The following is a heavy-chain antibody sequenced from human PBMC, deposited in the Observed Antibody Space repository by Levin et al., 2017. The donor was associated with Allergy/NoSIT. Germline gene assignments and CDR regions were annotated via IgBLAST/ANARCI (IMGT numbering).Heavy chain of an antibody. V-gene: IGHV4-39*01. CDR2: IYYSGST. CDR1: GGSISSSSYY. D-gene: IGHD5-18*01. CDR3: ASLEVDTAMAYPDY. Sequence: SETLSLTCTVSGGSISSSSYYWGWIRQPPGKGLEWIGSIYYSGSTYYNPSLKSRVTISVDTSKNQFSLKLSSVTAADTAVYYCASLEVDTAMAYPDYWGQGTLVTVSS. J-gene: IGHJ4*02.